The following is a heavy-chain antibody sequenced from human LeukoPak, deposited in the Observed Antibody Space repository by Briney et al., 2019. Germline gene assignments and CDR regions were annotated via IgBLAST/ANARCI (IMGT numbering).Heavy chain of an antibody. J-gene: IGHJ3*02. CDR3: ARVLLTSVTSGGAFNI. Sequence: PSETLSLTCSVSGGSIRNNYWSWIRQPAGKGLEWIGRINSDGSTNYNPSLQSRVTMSVDTSKNQFSLKLTSVTAADTAMYYCARVLLTSVTSGGAFNIWGQGTMVSVS. CDR1: GGSIRNNY. V-gene: IGHV4-4*07. CDR2: INSDGST. D-gene: IGHD4-11*01.